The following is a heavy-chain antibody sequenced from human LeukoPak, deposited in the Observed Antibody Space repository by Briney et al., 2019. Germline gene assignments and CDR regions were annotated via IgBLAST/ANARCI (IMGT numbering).Heavy chain of an antibody. CDR3: ARLADTSMARFDY. CDR1: GYIYTSYW. J-gene: IGHJ4*02. CDR2: IYPGDSDT. V-gene: IGHV5-51*01. Sequence: GASLKISCKGSGYIYTSYWICWVRQMPGKGLEWLGMIYPGDSDTRYSPSFQRQVTISADKSLTTAYLQWSSLKASDTAMYYCARLADTSMARFDYWGQGTPVTVSS. D-gene: IGHD5-18*01.